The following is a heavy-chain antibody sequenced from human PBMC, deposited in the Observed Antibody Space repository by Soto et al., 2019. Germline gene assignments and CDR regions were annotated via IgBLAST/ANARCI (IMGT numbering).Heavy chain of an antibody. CDR1: GGSFSGYY. CDR2: INHSGST. Sequence: SETLSLTCAVYGGSFSGYYWSWIRQPPGKGLEWIGEINHSGSTNYNPSLKSRVTISVDTSKNQFSLKLSSVTAADTAVYYCDRSFYPVNWFHPLGQGTLVTPSS. V-gene: IGHV4-34*01. J-gene: IGHJ5*02. CDR3: DRSFYPVNWFHP.